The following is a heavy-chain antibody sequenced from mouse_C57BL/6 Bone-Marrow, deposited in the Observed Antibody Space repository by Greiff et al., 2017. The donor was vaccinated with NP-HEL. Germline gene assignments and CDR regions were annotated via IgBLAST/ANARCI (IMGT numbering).Heavy chain of an antibody. Sequence: VQLQQPGAELARPGTSVKLSCKASGYTFTSYWMHWVKQRPGQGLEWIGVIDPSDSYTNYNQKFKGKATLTVDTSSSTAYMQHSSLTSEDSAVYYYASFWYFDVWGTGTTVTVSS. CDR2: IDPSDSYT. CDR1: GYTFTSYW. V-gene: IGHV1-59*01. CDR3: ASFWYFDV. J-gene: IGHJ1*03.